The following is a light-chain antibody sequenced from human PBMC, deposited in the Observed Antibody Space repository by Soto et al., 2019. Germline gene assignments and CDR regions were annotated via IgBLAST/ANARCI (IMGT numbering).Light chain of an antibody. Sequence: VSWXQXXXXXAXXXIFYEVRHRPSGIPLRFSASKSXNTASLTISGXQAEDEAHYYCSSFTSKSTLIFGGGTKLTVL. CDR2: EVR. CDR3: SSFTSKSTLI. V-gene: IGLV2-14*03. J-gene: IGLJ2*01.